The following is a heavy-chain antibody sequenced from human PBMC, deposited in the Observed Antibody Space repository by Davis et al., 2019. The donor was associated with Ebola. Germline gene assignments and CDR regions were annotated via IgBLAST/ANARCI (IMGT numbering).Heavy chain of an antibody. CDR3: AKLVVVTAIPYIDY. D-gene: IGHD2-21*02. J-gene: IGHJ4*02. CDR1: GFTSSSYA. CDR2: ISGSGRST. V-gene: IGHV3-23*01. Sequence: PGGSLRLSCAASGFTSSSYAMSWVRQAPGKGLEWVSGISGSGRSTYYADSVKGRFTISRDNSQNTLYLQMNSLRAADPAIYYCAKLVVVTAIPYIDYWGQGTLVTVSS.